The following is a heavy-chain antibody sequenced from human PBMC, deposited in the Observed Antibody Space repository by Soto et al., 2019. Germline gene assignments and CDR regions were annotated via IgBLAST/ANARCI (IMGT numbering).Heavy chain of an antibody. CDR2: SSVYSVST. CDR3: ASGGGVNAIWNP. D-gene: IGHD2-8*01. CDR1: GYSFTTYG. J-gene: IGHJ5*02. V-gene: IGHV1-18*01. Sequence: QVNLVQSGGGVKQPGASVIVSCKTSGYSFTTYGISWVRQAPGQGLEWMCWSSVYSVSTTYAHNFRDRVTMSTDTLTATANLDVRNLTSDDTAVYYCASGGGVNAIWNPWGQGTLVIVS.